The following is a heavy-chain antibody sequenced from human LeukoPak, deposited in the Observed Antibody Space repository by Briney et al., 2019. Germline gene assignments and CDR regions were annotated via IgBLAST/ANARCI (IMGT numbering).Heavy chain of an antibody. J-gene: IGHJ6*02. Sequence: PGGSLRLSCAASGFTFSNYAMHWVRQAPGKGLEWVPVISYDGSNKYYADSVKGRFPISRDNSKNTLDLQMNSLRAEDTAVYYCARDLSPGSYYYYGMDVWGQGTTVTVSS. CDR2: ISYDGSNK. CDR1: GFTFSNYA. D-gene: IGHD6-25*01. V-gene: IGHV3-30-3*01. CDR3: ARDLSPGSYYYYGMDV.